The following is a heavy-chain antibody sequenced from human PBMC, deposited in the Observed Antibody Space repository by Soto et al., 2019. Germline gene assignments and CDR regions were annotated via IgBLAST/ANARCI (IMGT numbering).Heavy chain of an antibody. CDR2: IKSKTDGGTT. CDR3: TTSRGSSGWDTYYYYYGMDV. D-gene: IGHD6-19*01. V-gene: IGHV3-15*01. Sequence: GGSLRLSCAASGFTFSNAWMSWVRQAPGKGLEWVGRIKSKTDGGTTDYAAPVKGRFTISRDDSKNTLYLQMNSLKTEDTAVYYCTTSRGSSGWDTYYYYYGMDVWGQGTTVTVSS. J-gene: IGHJ6*02. CDR1: GFTFSNAW.